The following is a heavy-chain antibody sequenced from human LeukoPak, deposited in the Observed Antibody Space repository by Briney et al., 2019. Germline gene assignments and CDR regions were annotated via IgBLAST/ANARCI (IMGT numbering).Heavy chain of an antibody. CDR2: ISLSGLT. D-gene: IGHD1-26*01. J-gene: IGHJ4*02. V-gene: IGHV4-4*02. CDR3: SRESGAFSPFGY. Sequence: PSGTLSLTCGVSGGSISSTNWYGWVRQPPGQGLEWIGEISLSGLTNYNPSLKSRVTMSLDKSKNLLSLTLTSVTAADTAVYYCSRESGAFSPFGYWGQGTLVTVTS. CDR1: GGSISSTNW.